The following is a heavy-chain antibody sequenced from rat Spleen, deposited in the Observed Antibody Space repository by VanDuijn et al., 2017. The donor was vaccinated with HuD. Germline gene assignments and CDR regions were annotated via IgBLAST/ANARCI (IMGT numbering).Heavy chain of an antibody. J-gene: IGHJ4*01. Sequence: EVQLVESDGGLVQPGRSLKLSCAASGFTYSNYVMAWVRQAPTKGLEWVASISTGGGNTYYRDSVKGRFTISRDNAKNTLYLQMDSLRSEATATYYCASLMYTPDYLGVMDAWDQGASVTVSS. D-gene: IGHD1-6*01. CDR1: GFTYSNYV. CDR2: ISTGGGNT. V-gene: IGHV5S13*01. CDR3: ASLMYTPDYLGVMDA.